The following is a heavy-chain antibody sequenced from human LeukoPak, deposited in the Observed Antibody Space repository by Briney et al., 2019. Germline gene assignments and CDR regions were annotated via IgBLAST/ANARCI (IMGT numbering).Heavy chain of an antibody. D-gene: IGHD6-19*01. CDR3: TRPRGYSSGWYDFDY. CDR1: GFTFSGSA. Sequence: GGSLRLSCAASGFTFSGSAIHWVRQASGKGLEWVGRIRSKANSYATAYAASVKGRFTISRDDSKNTAYLQMNSLKTEDTAVYYCTRPRGYSSGWYDFDYWGQGTLVTVSS. CDR2: IRSKANSYAT. J-gene: IGHJ4*02. V-gene: IGHV3-73*01.